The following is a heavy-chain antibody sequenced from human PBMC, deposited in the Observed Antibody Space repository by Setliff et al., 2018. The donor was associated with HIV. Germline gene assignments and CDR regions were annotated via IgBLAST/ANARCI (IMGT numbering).Heavy chain of an antibody. CDR1: GGSITNFY. D-gene: IGHD3-16*01. CDR2: IYNPGST. Sequence: LSLTCNVSGGSITNFYWSWIRQPPGKGLEWIGYIYNPGSTNFNPSLQSRVSMSVDVSTNQFSLRLTSVTAANTAVYYCSRLRLAVMMSLDYFDLWGQGTLVTVSS. J-gene: IGHJ4*02. V-gene: IGHV4-4*09. CDR3: SRLRLAVMMSLDYFDL.